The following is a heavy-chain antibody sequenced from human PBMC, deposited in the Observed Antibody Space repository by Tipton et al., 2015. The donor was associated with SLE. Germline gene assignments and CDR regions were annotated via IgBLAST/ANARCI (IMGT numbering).Heavy chain of an antibody. J-gene: IGHJ3*02. CDR1: GFTFSSYW. D-gene: IGHD2-21*01. CDR3: AKEGEGRGAFDI. Sequence: SLRLSCAASGFTFSSYWMHWVRQAPGKGLVWVSRINSDGSSTSYADSVKGRFTISRDNAKNSLYLQMNSLRAEDTALYYCAKEGEGRGAFDIWGQGTMVTVSS. CDR2: INSDGSST. V-gene: IGHV3-74*01.